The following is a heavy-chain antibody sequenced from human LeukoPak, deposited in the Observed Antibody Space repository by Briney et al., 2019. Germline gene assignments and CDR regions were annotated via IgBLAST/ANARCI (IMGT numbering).Heavy chain of an antibody. Sequence: PGGSLRLSCAASGFTFSSYAMSWVRQAPGKGLEWVSSIGGSGDNTFYADSVKDRFTISRDNSKNTLFLQMNSLRAEDTAVYYCAKGRVTTVTSAANYWGQGTLVTVSS. CDR3: AKGRVTTVTSAANY. CDR2: IGGSGDNT. J-gene: IGHJ4*02. V-gene: IGHV3-23*01. D-gene: IGHD4-17*01. CDR1: GFTFSSYA.